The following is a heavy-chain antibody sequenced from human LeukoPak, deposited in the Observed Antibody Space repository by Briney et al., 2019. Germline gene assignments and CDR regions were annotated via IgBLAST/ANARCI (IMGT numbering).Heavy chain of an antibody. CDR3: AKDSSSIRGYSYGYRDY. J-gene: IGHJ4*02. CDR2: ISGSGGST. D-gene: IGHD5-18*01. V-gene: IGHV3-23*01. CDR1: VFTFSSYA. Sequence: GGSLRLSCAASVFTFSSYAMSWVRQAPGKGLEWVSAISGSGGSTYYADSVKGRFTISRDNSKNTLYLQMNSLRAEDTAVYYCAKDSSSIRGYSYGYRDYWGQGTLVTVSS.